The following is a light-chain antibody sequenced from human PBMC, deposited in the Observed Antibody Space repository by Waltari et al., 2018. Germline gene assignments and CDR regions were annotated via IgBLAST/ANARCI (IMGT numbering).Light chain of an antibody. CDR1: TPTIGVTT. V-gene: IGLV1-44*01. J-gene: IGLJ1*01. Sequence: QSVLSRPPSASGPPGQRVTISWSGSTPTIGVTTFTWYQHPPTTAPKLLIYRNSQRPSGVPDRFSGSKAGTSGSLAISELQSEDEADYYCATWDDTLNGYVFGTGTKVTVL. CDR2: RNS. CDR3: ATWDDTLNGYV.